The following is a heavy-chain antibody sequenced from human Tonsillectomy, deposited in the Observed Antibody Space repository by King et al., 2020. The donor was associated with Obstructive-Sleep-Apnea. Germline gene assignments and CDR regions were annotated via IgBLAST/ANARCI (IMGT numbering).Heavy chain of an antibody. CDR2: INHSGST. Sequence: VQLQQWGAGLLKPSETLSLTCAVYGGSFSGYYWSWFRQSPGKGLEWIGEINHSGSTNYNPSLKSRVTISVDTSKNQFSLKLSSVTAADTAVYYCARERYFDLWGRGTLVTVSS. CDR3: ARERYFDL. CDR1: GGSFSGYY. J-gene: IGHJ2*01. V-gene: IGHV4-34*01.